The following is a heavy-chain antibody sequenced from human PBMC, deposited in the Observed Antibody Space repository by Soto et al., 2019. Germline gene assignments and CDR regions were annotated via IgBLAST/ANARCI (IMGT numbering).Heavy chain of an antibody. J-gene: IGHJ4*02. D-gene: IGHD3-22*01. V-gene: IGHV3-48*02. CDR3: ARGLYYDESRVYLGY. CDR1: GFTFSSYS. CDR2: ISSSSSTI. Sequence: TGVSLRLSCAASGFTFSSYSMNWVRKAPGKGLEWVSYISSSSSTIYYADSVKGRFTISRDNAKNSLHLQMNSLRDEDTAVYYYARGLYYDESRVYLGYWGQGTLVTVSS.